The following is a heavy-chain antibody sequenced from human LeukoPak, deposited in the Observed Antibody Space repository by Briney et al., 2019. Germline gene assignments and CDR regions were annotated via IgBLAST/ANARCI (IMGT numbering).Heavy chain of an antibody. CDR1: GFTLSSYE. D-gene: IGHD5-18*01. Sequence: GGSLRLSCAASGFTLSSYEMNWVRQAPGKGLEWVSYISLSGRTIYYADSVKGRFTISRDNAKNSLFLQMNSLRAEDTAVYYCARVPYTYGPGGGPGTLVTVSS. CDR2: ISLSGRTI. J-gene: IGHJ4*02. V-gene: IGHV3-48*03. CDR3: ARVPYTYGPG.